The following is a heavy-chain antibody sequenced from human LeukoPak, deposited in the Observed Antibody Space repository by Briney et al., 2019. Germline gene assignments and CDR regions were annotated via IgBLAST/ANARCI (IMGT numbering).Heavy chain of an antibody. CDR1: GFTFSSYT. Sequence: GSLRLSCAASGFTFSSYTMSWVRQAPGEGLEWLSAINNRGSSTYYAGSVKDRFTISRDNSENTLYLQLNSLTVDDTAVYFCAKERQTGDYFTSDYWGQGTLVTVSS. D-gene: IGHD4-17*01. CDR3: AKERQTGDYFTSDY. J-gene: IGHJ4*02. CDR2: INNRGSST. V-gene: IGHV3-23*01.